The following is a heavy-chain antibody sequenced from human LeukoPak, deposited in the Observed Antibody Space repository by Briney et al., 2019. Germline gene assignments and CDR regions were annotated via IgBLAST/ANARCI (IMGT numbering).Heavy chain of an antibody. CDR3: ARVGCSGGSCSDY. CDR1: GYTFTGYY. J-gene: IGHJ4*02. V-gene: IGHV1-2*02. CDR2: INPNSGGT. Sequence: ASVKVSCKVSGYTFTGYYIHWVRQAPGQGLEWMGWINPNSGGTNYAQKFQGRVTMTRDTSISTAYMELSRLRSDDTAVYFCARVGCSGGSCSDYWGQGTLVTVSS. D-gene: IGHD2-15*01.